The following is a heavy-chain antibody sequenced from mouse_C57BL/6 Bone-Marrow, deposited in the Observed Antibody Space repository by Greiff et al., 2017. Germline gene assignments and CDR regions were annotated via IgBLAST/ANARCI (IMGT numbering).Heavy chain of an antibody. CDR3: AREGYSNYEMDY. Sequence: QVQLQQPGAELVMPGASVKLSCKASGYTFTSYWMHWVKQRPGQGLELIGEIDPSDSYTNYNQKFKGKSTLTVDKSSSTAYMQLSSLTSEDSAVYYCAREGYSNYEMDYWGQGTSVTVSS. V-gene: IGHV1-69*01. D-gene: IGHD2-5*01. J-gene: IGHJ4*01. CDR1: GYTFTSYW. CDR2: IDPSDSYT.